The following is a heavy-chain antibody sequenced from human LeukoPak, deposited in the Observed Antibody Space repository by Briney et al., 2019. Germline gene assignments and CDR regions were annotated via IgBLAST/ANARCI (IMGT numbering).Heavy chain of an antibody. D-gene: IGHD2-2*01. CDR2: IYYSGST. J-gene: IGHJ3*02. CDR3: ARSADLIVVVPAARGGTFDI. V-gene: IGHV4-39*01. Sequence: SETLSLTCTVSGGSISSSSYYWGWIRQPPGKGLEWIGSIYYSGSTYYNPSLKSRVTISVDTSKNQFSLKLSSVTAADTAVYYCARSADLIVVVPAARGGTFDIWGQGTMVTVSS. CDR1: GGSISSSSYY.